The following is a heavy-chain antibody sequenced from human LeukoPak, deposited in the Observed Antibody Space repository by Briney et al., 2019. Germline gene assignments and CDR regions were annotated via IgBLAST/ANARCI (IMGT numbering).Heavy chain of an antibody. V-gene: IGHV4-59*01. CDR3: ARGDYDAYFDY. CDR2: IYYSGST. D-gene: IGHD4/OR15-4a*01. J-gene: IGHJ4*02. Sequence: SETLSLTCTVSGGSISSYYWSWIRQPPGKGLEWIGYIYYSGSTNYNPSLKSRATISVDTSKNQFSLKLSSVTAADTAVYYCARGDYDAYFDYWGQGTLVTVSS. CDR1: GGSISSYY.